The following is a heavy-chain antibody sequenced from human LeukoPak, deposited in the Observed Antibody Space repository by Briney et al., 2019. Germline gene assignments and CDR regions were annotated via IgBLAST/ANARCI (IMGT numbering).Heavy chain of an antibody. CDR3: ARGSYSSSLVYFDY. Sequence: GGSLRLSCAASGFTFSDCYMSWIRQAPGKGLEWVSYISSSGSTIYYADSVKGRFTISRDNAKNSLYLQMNSLRAEDTAVYYCARGSYSSSLVYFDYWGQGTLVTVSS. J-gene: IGHJ4*02. CDR2: ISSSGSTI. D-gene: IGHD6-6*01. V-gene: IGHV3-11*01. CDR1: GFTFSDCY.